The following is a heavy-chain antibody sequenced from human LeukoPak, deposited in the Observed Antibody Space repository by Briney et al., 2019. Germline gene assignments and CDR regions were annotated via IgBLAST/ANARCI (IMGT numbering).Heavy chain of an antibody. D-gene: IGHD3-10*01. V-gene: IGHV4-39*01. Sequence: PSETLSLTCTVSGGSISSDSYYWGWIRQPPGKGLEWIGSINYSGTTYYNPSLKSRVTISVDTSKNQFSLKVSSVTAADTAVYYCARRVPSGSGSYDFDYWGQGTLVTVSS. CDR3: ARRVPSGSGSYDFDY. J-gene: IGHJ4*02. CDR2: INYSGTT. CDR1: GGSISSDSYY.